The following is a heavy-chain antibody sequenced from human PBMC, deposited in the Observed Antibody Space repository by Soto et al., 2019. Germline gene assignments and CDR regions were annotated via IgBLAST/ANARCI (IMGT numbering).Heavy chain of an antibody. V-gene: IGHV4-34*01. CDR1: GGSFSGYY. Sequence: PSETLSLTCAVYGGSFSGYYWSWIRQPPGKGLEWIGEINHSGSTNYNPSLKSRVTISVDTSKNQFSLKLSSVTAADTAVYYCARQSVLGFGEDRGPGYYGMDVWGQGTTVTVSS. CDR3: ARQSVLGFGEDRGPGYYGMDV. D-gene: IGHD3-10*01. CDR2: INHSGST. J-gene: IGHJ6*02.